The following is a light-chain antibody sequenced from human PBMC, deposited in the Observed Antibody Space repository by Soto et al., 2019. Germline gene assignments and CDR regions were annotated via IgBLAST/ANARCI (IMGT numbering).Light chain of an antibody. CDR2: EVS. V-gene: IGLV2-8*01. Sequence: QSVLTQPPSASGSPGQSVTISCTGTSSDVGGYNSVSWYQQHPGKAPKLIIYEVSKRPSGVPDRFSGSESGNTASLTVSGLQADDEADYYRSSYADSNNPPYVFGAGTKVTVL. CDR3: SSYADSNNPPYV. J-gene: IGLJ1*01. CDR1: SSDVGGYNS.